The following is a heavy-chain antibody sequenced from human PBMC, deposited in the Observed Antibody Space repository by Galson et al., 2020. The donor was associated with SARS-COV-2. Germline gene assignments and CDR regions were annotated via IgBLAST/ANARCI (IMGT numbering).Heavy chain of an antibody. V-gene: IGHV3-21*01. D-gene: IGHD3-10*01. Sequence: GGSLRLSCAASGFTFSSYSMNWVRQAPGKGLEWVSSISSSYGHIYYADSVKGRFTISRDNAKNSLYLQMNSLRAEDTAVYYCARDHGGSGTYPFDPWGQGTLVTVSS. CDR3: ARDHGGSGTYPFDP. CDR2: ISSSYGHI. CDR1: GFTFSSYS. J-gene: IGHJ5*02.